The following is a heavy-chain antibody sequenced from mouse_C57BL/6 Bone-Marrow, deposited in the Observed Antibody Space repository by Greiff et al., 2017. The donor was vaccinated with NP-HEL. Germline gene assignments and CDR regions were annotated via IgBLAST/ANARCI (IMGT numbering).Heavy chain of an antibody. D-gene: IGHD4-1*02. J-gene: IGHJ2*01. V-gene: IGHV2-2*01. CDR1: GFSLTSYG. Sequence: VQLHQSGPGLVQPSQSLSITCTVSGFSLTSYGVHWVRQSPGKGLEWLGVIWSGGSTDYNAAFISRLSISKDNSKSQVFFKMNSLQADDTAIYYCARNSLSQLGRRRYYFDYWGQGTTLTVSS. CDR3: ARNSLSQLGRRRYYFDY. CDR2: IWSGGST.